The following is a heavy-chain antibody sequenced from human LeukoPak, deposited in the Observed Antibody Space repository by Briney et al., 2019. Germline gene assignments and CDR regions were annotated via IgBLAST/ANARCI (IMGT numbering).Heavy chain of an antibody. CDR3: ARDRLVDTARYFDY. CDR1: GFTFSDYY. J-gene: IGHJ4*02. V-gene: IGHV3-11*06. D-gene: IGHD5-18*01. Sequence: GGSLRLSCAASGFTFSDYYMSWIRQAPGKGREWVSYISSSSSYTNYADSVKGRFTISRDNAKNSLYLQMNSLRAEDTAVYYCARDRLVDTARYFDYWGQGTLVTVSS. CDR2: ISSSSSYT.